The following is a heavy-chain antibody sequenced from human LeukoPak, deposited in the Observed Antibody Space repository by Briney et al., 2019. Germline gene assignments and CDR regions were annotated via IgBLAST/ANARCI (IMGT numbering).Heavy chain of an antibody. V-gene: IGHV4-4*07. CDR1: GGSISSYY. CDR2: IYTSGST. Sequence: SETLSLTCTVSGGSISSYYWSWIRQPAGKGLEWIGRIYTSGSTNYNPSLKSRVTMSVDTSKNQFSLKLSSVTAADTAVYYCASCLYDYVWGSYRYEDKYAFDIWGQGTMVTVSS. CDR3: ASCLYDYVWGSYRYEDKYAFDI. D-gene: IGHD3-16*02. J-gene: IGHJ3*02.